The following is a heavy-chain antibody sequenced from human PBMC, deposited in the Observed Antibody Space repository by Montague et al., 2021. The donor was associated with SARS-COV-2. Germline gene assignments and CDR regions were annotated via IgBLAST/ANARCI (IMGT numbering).Heavy chain of an antibody. CDR3: ARLLLELPGDY. V-gene: IGHV4-39*01. J-gene: IGHJ4*02. D-gene: IGHD1-7*01. Sequence: SQTLSFTCTVSGGSISGSNYYWAWIRQPPGKGLEWIGSIYYSGSTYDNPSLKSRVSISVDTSKNQFSLKLNSVTAADTAVYYCARLLLELPGDYWGQGTLVTVSS. CDR1: GGSISGSNYY. CDR2: IYYSGST.